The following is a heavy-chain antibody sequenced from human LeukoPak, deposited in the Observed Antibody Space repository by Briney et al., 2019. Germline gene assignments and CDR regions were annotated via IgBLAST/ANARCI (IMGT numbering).Heavy chain of an antibody. CDR3: ARYDRDSPTYFDY. V-gene: IGHV4-59*08. Sequence: WETLSLTCTVPGGSISGYYWSWIRQPPGKGLEYIGYIYYSGSTNYNPSLKSRVSISIDTSKNQFSLRLSSVTAADTAVYFCARYDRDSPTYFDYWGQGTLVTVSS. D-gene: IGHD3-9*01. CDR2: IYYSGST. J-gene: IGHJ4*02. CDR1: GGSISGYY.